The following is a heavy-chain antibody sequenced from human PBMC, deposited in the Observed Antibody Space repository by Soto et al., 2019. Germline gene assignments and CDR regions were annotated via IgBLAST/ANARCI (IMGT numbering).Heavy chain of an antibody. CDR2: INVNSGGT. CDR3: ARGDKLSLYPQLDY. CDR1: GYTFTGNY. J-gene: IGHJ4*02. Sequence: QVQLVQSGAEVKKPGASVKVSCKASGYTFTGNYMHWVRQAPGQGFEWMGWINVNSGGTKYAQKFQGWFAMTRDPSISTAYMELSRLRSDDTAVYYCARGDKLSLYPQLDYWGQGTLVTVSS. D-gene: IGHD3-16*02. V-gene: IGHV1-2*04.